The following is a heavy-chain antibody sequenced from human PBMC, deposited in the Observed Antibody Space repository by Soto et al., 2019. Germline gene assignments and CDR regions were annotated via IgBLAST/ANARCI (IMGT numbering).Heavy chain of an antibody. V-gene: IGHV3-30-3*01. CDR1: GFTFSSYA. D-gene: IGHD5-18*01. CDR3: ARGGRYSYGFIPYGMDV. Sequence: GGSLRLSCAASGFTFSSYAMHWVRQAPGKGLEWVAVISYDGSNKYYADSVKGRFTISRDNSKNTLYLQMNSLRAEDTAVYYCARGGRYSYGFIPYGMDVWGQGTTVTVSS. CDR2: ISYDGSNK. J-gene: IGHJ6*02.